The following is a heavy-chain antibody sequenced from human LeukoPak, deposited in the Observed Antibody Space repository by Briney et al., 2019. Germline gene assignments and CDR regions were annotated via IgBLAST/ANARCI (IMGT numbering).Heavy chain of an antibody. J-gene: IGHJ1*01. V-gene: IGHV3-23*01. CDR1: GFTFSSYA. D-gene: IGHD1-26*01. CDR3: AKKVVVGATSPYSDFQD. CDR2: ISGSGVAT. Sequence: GSLRLSCVASGFTFSSYAMSWVRQAPGKGLEWVSAISGSGVATHYAGSVKGRFSISRDNSKNTLYLQMKSLRAEDTALYYCAKKVVVGATSPYSDFQDWGQGTLVTVSS.